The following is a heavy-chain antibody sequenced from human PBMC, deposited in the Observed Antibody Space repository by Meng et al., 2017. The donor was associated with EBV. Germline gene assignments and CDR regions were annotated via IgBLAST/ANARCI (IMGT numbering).Heavy chain of an antibody. D-gene: IGHD6-13*01. CDR3: ARAEIAAAGRLDY. Sequence: QGHVVPLGAEVKKPGSSVMVSCKAAGGTFSSYAISWVRQAPGQGLEWMGGIIPIFGTANYAQKFQGRVTITADKSTSTAYMELSSLRSEDTAVYYCARAEIAAAGRLDYWGQGTLVTVSS. V-gene: IGHV1-69*06. CDR2: IIPIFGTA. CDR1: GGTFSSYA. J-gene: IGHJ4*02.